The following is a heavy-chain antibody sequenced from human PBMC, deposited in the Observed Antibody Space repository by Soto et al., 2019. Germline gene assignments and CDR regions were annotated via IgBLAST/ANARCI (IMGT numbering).Heavy chain of an antibody. J-gene: IGHJ4*02. V-gene: IGHV3-74*01. CDR3: ARARDYGDLDY. D-gene: IGHD4-17*01. CDR2: INSDGSST. Sequence: EVQLVESGGGLVQPGGSLRLSCAASGFTFSSYWMHWVRQAPGKGLVWVSRINSDGSSTSYADYVKGRFTSSRDNAKNSLDLQMNSLRAEDTAVYYCARARDYGDLDYWGQGTLVTVSS. CDR1: GFTFSSYW.